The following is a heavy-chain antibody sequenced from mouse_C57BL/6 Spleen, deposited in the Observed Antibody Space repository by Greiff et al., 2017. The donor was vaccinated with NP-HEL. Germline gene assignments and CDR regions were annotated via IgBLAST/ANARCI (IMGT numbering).Heavy chain of an antibody. J-gene: IGHJ1*03. Sequence: QVQLQQSGAELVRPGASVTLSCKASGYTFTDYEMHWVKQTPVHGLEWIGAIDPETGGTAYNQKFKGKAILTADKSSSTAYMELRSLTSEDSAVYYCTKRESHWYFDVWGTGTTVTVSS. CDR1: GYTFTDYE. V-gene: IGHV1-15*01. CDR2: IDPETGGT. CDR3: TKRESHWYFDV.